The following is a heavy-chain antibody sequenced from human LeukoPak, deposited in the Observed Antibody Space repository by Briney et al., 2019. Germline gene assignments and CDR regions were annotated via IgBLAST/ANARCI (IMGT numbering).Heavy chain of an antibody. J-gene: IGHJ3*02. CDR2: IYPGDSDT. V-gene: IGHV5-51*01. Sequence: GESLKISCKGSGYSFTSYWIGWVRQMPGKGLEWMGIIYPGDSDTRYSPSFQGQVTISADKSISTAYLQWSSLKASDTAMYYCARLARGSGSYYNTHDAFDIWGQGTMVTVSS. CDR1: GYSFTSYW. CDR3: ARLARGSGSYYNTHDAFDI. D-gene: IGHD3-10*01.